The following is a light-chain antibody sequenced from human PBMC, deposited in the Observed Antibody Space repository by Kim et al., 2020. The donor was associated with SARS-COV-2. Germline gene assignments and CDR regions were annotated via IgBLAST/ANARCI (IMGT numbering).Light chain of an antibody. J-gene: IGKJ2*01. CDR1: QSVGTG. V-gene: IGKV3-20*01. CDR3: QQYGSSPRA. Sequence: SLSPGEGATLSCRARQSVGTGLAWFQQRPGQAPRLLIYGASTRATGIPDRFSGSGSGTDFTLTVSRLEPEDFAVYYCQQYGSSPRAFGQGTKLEI. CDR2: GAS.